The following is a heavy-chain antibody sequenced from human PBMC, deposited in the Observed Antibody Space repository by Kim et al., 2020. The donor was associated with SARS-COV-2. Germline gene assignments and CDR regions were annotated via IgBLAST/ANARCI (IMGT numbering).Heavy chain of an antibody. J-gene: IGHJ4*02. CDR2: ISYDGSNK. CDR3: AKDDEVILTGWGFDY. Sequence: GGSLRLSCAASGFTFSSYGMHWVRQAPGKGLEWVAVISYDGSNKYYADSVKGRFTISRDNSKNTLYLQMNSLRAEDTAVYYCAKDDEVILTGWGFDYWGQGTLVTVSS. V-gene: IGHV3-30*18. D-gene: IGHD3-9*01. CDR1: GFTFSSYG.